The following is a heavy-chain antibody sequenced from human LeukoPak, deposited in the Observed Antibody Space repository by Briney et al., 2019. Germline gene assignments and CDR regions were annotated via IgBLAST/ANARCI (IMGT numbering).Heavy chain of an antibody. D-gene: IGHD5-12*01. J-gene: IGHJ5*02. CDR2: ISSSSSYM. CDR1: GFTFSSYS. Sequence: GGSLRLSCAASGFTFSSYSMNWVRPAPGKGLEWVSSISSSSSYMYYADSVKGRFTISRDNAENSLYLQMNSLRAEDTAVYYCARDRGYHGSWRQGTLVTVSS. V-gene: IGHV3-21*01. CDR3: ARDRGYHGS.